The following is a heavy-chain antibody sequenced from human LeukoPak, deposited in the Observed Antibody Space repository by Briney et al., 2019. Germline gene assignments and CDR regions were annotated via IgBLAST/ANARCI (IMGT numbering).Heavy chain of an antibody. CDR1: GVSISSSSYY. CDR3: ARGDSGYENYFDY. D-gene: IGHD5-12*01. V-gene: IGHV4-39*07. J-gene: IGHJ4*02. Sequence: PSETLSLTCIVSGVSISSSSYYWGWIRQPPGKGLEWIGSIYHSGSTYYNPSLKSRVTISVDTSKNQFSLKLSSVTAADTAVYYCARGDSGYENYFDYWGQGTLVTVSS. CDR2: IYHSGST.